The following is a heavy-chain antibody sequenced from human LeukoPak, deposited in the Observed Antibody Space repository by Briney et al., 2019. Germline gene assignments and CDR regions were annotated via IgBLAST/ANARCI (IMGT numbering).Heavy chain of an antibody. CDR2: IIPIFGTA. CDR3: AKDLALYSSGWYSPTFDY. D-gene: IGHD6-19*01. V-gene: IGHV1-69*13. CDR1: GGTFSSYA. Sequence: GASVKVSCKASGGTFSSYAISWVRQAPGQGLEWMGGIIPIFGTANYAQKFQGRVTITADESTSTAYMELSSLRSEDTALYYCAKDLALYSSGWYSPTFDYWGQGTLVTVSS. J-gene: IGHJ4*02.